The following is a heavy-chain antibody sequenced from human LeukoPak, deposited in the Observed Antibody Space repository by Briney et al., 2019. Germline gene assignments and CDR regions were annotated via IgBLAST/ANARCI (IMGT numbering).Heavy chain of an antibody. CDR2: IIPIFGTA. CDR3: ARVLRVDTARVEEYYFDY. J-gene: IGHJ4*02. V-gene: IGHV1-69*13. Sequence: SVKVSCKASGGTFSSYAISWVRQAPGQGLEWMGGIIPIFGTANYAQKFQGRVTITADESTSTAYMELSSLRSEDTAVYYSARVLRVDTARVEEYYFDYWGQGTLVTVSS. CDR1: GGTFSSYA. D-gene: IGHD5-18*01.